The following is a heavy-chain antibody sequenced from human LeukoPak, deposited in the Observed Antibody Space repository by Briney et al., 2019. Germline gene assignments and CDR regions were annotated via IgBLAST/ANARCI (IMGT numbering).Heavy chain of an antibody. CDR1: GFTFSSYA. J-gene: IGHJ4*02. CDR3: AKIPYSSSPPRAY. D-gene: IGHD6-13*01. V-gene: IGHV3-30-3*02. Sequence: PGGSLRLSCAASGFTFSSYAMHWVRQAPGKGLEWVAVISYDGSNKYYADSVKGRFTISRDNSKNTLYLRMNSLRAEDTAVYYCAKIPYSSSPPRAYWGQGTLVTVSS. CDR2: ISYDGSNK.